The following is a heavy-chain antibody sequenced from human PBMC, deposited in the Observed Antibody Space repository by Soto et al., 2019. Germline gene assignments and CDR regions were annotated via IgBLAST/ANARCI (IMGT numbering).Heavy chain of an antibody. CDR1: GGSISSYY. CDR2: IYYSGST. Sequence: SETLSLTCTVSGGSISSYYWSWIRQPPGKGLEWIGYIYYSGSTNYNPSLKSRVSMSVDMSTKQFSLRLFSVTAADTAVYYCARIRRLELALDYSGQGPLVTVSS. J-gene: IGHJ4*02. CDR3: ARIRRLELALDY. V-gene: IGHV4-59*01. D-gene: IGHD1-1*01.